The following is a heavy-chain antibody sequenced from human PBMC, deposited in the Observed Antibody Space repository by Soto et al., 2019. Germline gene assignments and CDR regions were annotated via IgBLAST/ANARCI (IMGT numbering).Heavy chain of an antibody. CDR3: ARIILTGYYGLEP. D-gene: IGHD3-9*01. Sequence: QVQLQESGPGLVKPSETLSLTCSVSGDSLTSYYWTWVRQPPGKGLEWIGYIYYTGKTNYNPSLKRRVTISIALSKNHFSLELRSLTAADTAVYYCARIILTGYYGLEPWGQGTLVIVSA. J-gene: IGHJ5*02. CDR1: GDSLTSYY. CDR2: IYYTGKT. V-gene: IGHV4-59*01.